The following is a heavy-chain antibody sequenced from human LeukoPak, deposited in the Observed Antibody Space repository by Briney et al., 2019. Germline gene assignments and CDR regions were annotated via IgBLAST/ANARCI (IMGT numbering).Heavy chain of an antibody. CDR1: GYIFTSYW. Sequence: GEPLKISCKGSGYIFTSYWIAWVRKMPGKGLEWMGIINPGDSDTRYSPPFQGQVTISADRSIRTTYLQWSSLKASDTAMYYCARRGTTMGDFDYWGQGTLVSVSS. J-gene: IGHJ4*02. CDR2: INPGDSDT. D-gene: IGHD4-23*01. V-gene: IGHV5-51*01. CDR3: ARRGTTMGDFDY.